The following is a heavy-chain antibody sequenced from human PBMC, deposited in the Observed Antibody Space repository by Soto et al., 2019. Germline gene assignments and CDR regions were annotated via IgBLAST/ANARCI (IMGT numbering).Heavy chain of an antibody. CDR3: AKDRYCSGGSCYSEWAFDI. CDR1: GFTFSNYA. CDR2: ISGSGGST. J-gene: IGHJ3*02. Sequence: EVQLLESGGGLVQPGGSLRLSCAASGFTFSNYAMSWVRQAPGKGLEWVSAISGSGGSTYYADSVKGRFTISRDNSKNTLILQMNSLRAEDTAVYYCAKDRYCSGGSCYSEWAFDIWGQGTMVTVSS. V-gene: IGHV3-23*01. D-gene: IGHD2-15*01.